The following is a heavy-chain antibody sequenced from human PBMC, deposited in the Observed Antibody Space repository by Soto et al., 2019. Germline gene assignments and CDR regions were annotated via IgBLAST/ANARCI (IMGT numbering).Heavy chain of an antibody. Sequence: ASVKVSCKASGYTFTSYAMHWVRQAPGQRLEWMGWINAGNGNTKYSQKFQGRVTITRDTSASTAYMELSSLGSEDTAVYYCAREVGAALTTQPPREYFQHWGQGTLVTVSS. V-gene: IGHV1-3*01. CDR1: GYTFTSYA. CDR3: AREVGAALTTQPPREYFQH. J-gene: IGHJ1*01. D-gene: IGHD6-6*01. CDR2: INAGNGNT.